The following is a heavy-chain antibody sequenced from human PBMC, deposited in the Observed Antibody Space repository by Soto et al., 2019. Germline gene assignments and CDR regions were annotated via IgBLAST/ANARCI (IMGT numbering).Heavy chain of an antibody. CDR3: ARGVVYGGNSADY. CDR1: GYTFTSYA. Sequence: ASVKVSCKASGYTFTSYAMHWVRQAPGQRLEWMGWINAGNGNTKYSQKFQGRVTITRDTSASTAYMELSSLRSEDTAVYYCARGVVYGGNSADYWGQGTLVTVSS. V-gene: IGHV1-3*01. CDR2: INAGNGNT. J-gene: IGHJ4*02. D-gene: IGHD4-17*01.